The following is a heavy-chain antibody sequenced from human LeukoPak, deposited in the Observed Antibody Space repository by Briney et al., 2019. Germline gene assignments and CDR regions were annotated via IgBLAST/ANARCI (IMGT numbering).Heavy chain of an antibody. CDR1: GYTFTSYG. V-gene: IGHV1-18*01. CDR2: ISDYNGNT. Sequence: GASVKVSCKASGYTFTSYGISWVRQARGQGVEWMGWISDYNGNTNYAQKLQGRVTMTTDTSTSTAYMKLRSLTSDDTAVYYCATNVESSGWYFGYWGQGTLVTVSS. J-gene: IGHJ4*02. CDR3: ATNVESSGWYFGY. D-gene: IGHD6-19*01.